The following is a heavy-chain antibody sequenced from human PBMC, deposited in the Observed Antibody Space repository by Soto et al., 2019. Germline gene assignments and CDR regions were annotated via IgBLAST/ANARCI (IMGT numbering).Heavy chain of an antibody. CDR2: INWNGGST. CDR1: GFTFDDYG. Sequence: GGSLRLSCAASGFTFDDYGMSWVRQAPGKGLEWVSGINWNGGSTGYADSVKGRFTISRDNAKNSLYLQMNSLRAEDTALYHCARDFRQSYYNDSSGSITAIWGQGTMVTVSS. V-gene: IGHV3-20*01. J-gene: IGHJ3*02. CDR3: ARDFRQSYYNDSSGSITAI. D-gene: IGHD3-22*01.